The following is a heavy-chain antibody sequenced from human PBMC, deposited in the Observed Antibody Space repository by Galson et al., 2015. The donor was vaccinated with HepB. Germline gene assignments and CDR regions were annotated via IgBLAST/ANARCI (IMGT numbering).Heavy chain of an antibody. V-gene: IGHV3-23*01. Sequence: SLRLSCAASGFTFSSYAMSWVRQAPGKGLEWVSAIRGSGYTTYYGDSAEGRFTISRDNSKNTLYLQMNSLRAEDTAIYYCAAAHRCSGGRCDSLGDYWGQGTLVTVSS. CDR1: GFTFSSYA. CDR2: IRGSGYTT. D-gene: IGHD2-15*01. CDR3: AAAHRCSGGRCDSLGDY. J-gene: IGHJ4*02.